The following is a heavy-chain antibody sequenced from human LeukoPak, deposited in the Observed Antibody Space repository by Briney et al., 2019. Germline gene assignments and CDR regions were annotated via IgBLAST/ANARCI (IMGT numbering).Heavy chain of an antibody. CDR1: GGSFSGYY. CDR2: INHSGST. V-gene: IGHV4-34*01. J-gene: IGHJ4*02. CDR3: ARGGGLKPFDY. Sequence: SETLSLTCAVYGGSFSGYYWSWIRQPPGKGLEWIGEINHSGSTNYNPSLKSRVTISVDTSKNQFSLKLSSVTAADTAVYYCARGGGLKPFDYWGQGTLVIVSS. D-gene: IGHD3-16*01.